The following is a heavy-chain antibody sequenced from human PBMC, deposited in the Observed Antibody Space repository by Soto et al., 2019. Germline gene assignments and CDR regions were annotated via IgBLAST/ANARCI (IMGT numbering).Heavy chain of an antibody. V-gene: IGHV4-39*01. CDR2: IYYSGST. CDR1: GGSISSSSYY. J-gene: IGHJ5*02. CDR3: ARLIVGASNWFDP. D-gene: IGHD1-26*01. Sequence: SETLSLTCTVSGGSISSSSYYWGWIRQPPGKGLEWIGSIYYSGSTYYNPSLKSRVTISVDTSKNQFSLKLSSVTAADTAVYYCARLIVGASNWFDPWGQGTLVTVSS.